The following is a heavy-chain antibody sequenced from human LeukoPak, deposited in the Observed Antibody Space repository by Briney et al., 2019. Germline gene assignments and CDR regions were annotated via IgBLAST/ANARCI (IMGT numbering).Heavy chain of an antibody. J-gene: IGHJ6*04. CDR3: ARARPILTGPYYYYGMDV. CDR2: INHSGST. V-gene: IGHV4-34*01. Sequence: PSETLSLTWAVYGGSFSGYYWSWIRQPPGERLEWIGEINHSGSTNYNPSLKSRVTISVDTSKNQFSLKLSSVTAAGTAVYYCARARPILTGPYYYYGMDVWGKGTTVTVSS. D-gene: IGHD3-9*01. CDR1: GGSFSGYY.